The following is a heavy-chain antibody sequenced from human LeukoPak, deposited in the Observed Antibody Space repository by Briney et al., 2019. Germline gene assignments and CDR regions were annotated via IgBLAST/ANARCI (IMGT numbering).Heavy chain of an antibody. J-gene: IGHJ4*02. V-gene: IGHV3-66*01. CDR2: IYSGGST. CDR3: ARVGILTGYYDDY. CDR1: GFTSSSYA. D-gene: IGHD3-9*01. Sequence: LSGGSLRLSCAASGFTSSSYAMSWVRQAPGKGLEWVSVIYSGGSTYYADSVKGRFTISRDNSKNTLYLQMNSLRAEDTAVYYCARVGILTGYYDDYWGQGTLVTVSS.